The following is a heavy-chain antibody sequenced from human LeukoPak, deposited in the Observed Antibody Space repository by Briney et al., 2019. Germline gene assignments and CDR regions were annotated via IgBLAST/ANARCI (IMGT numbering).Heavy chain of an antibody. CDR1: GFTFSSRT. D-gene: IGHD2-8*02. CDR3: APRGIGGVDWFDP. CDR2: ITNDGVAT. J-gene: IGHJ5*02. V-gene: IGHV3-23*01. Sequence: GGSLRLSRGASGFTFSSRTMNWVRQAPGKGLEWVSTITNDGVATYYADSVRGRFTVSRDNSRNTLYLQMNSLRVEDTAVYYCAPRGIGGVDWFDPWGQGTLVTVSS.